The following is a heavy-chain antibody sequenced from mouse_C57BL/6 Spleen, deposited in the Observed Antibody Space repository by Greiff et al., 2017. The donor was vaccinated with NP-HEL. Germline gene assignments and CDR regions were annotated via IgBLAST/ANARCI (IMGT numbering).Heavy chain of an antibody. V-gene: IGHV14-2*01. Sequence: EVQLQQSGAELVKPGASVKLSCTASGFNIKDYYMHWVKQRTEQGLEWIGRIDPEDGETKYAPKFQGKATTTADTSSNTAYLQLSSLTSEDTAVYYCARSPYITTVVATWFDYWGQGTTLTVSS. CDR3: ARSPYITTVVATWFDY. D-gene: IGHD1-1*01. CDR1: GFNIKDYY. CDR2: IDPEDGET. J-gene: IGHJ2*01.